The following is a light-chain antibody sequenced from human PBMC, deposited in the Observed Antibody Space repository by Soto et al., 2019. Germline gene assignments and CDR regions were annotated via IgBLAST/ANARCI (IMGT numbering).Light chain of an antibody. J-gene: IGKJ4*01. Sequence: DIVMTQSPDSLAVSLGERATINCKSSQSVLYSSNNKNFLAWYQQKPGQPPKLLIYWASTRESGVPDRFSGSGSGTDFTLTINSLQAEDVAVYYCQQHYYTPLTFGGGTTGDIK. CDR2: WAS. V-gene: IGKV4-1*01. CDR1: QSVLYSSNNKNF. CDR3: QQHYYTPLT.